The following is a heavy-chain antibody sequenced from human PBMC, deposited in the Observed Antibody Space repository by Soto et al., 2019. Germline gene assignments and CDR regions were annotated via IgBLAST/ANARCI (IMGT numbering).Heavy chain of an antibody. V-gene: IGHV3-43*01. D-gene: IGHD2-2*01. CDR1: VCSFDDFT. CDR2: INWDGTAT. Sequence: VGSLRLSCAASVCSFDDFTMHCVRQSPGKCLEWVSLINWDGTATYYTDSVKGRFTISRDNRKNSLYLQMNRLGPEDTALYFCTKDFCSRSNCYPATLLYNYYGMGVWGPGTTVNVS. J-gene: IGHJ6*02. CDR3: TKDFCSRSNCYPATLLYNYYGMGV.